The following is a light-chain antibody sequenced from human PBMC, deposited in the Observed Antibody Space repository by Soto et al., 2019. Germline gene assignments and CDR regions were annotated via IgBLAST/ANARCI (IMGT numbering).Light chain of an antibody. CDR1: QSIGRW. J-gene: IGKJ1*01. V-gene: IGKV1-5*01. Sequence: DIQMTQSPSTLSASVGDRVIITCRASQSIGRWLAWYQQKPGNAPKLLIYDASSLESGVPSRFSGSGSGTEFTLTISSLQPDDFATYYCQQYSHWRFGQGTQVDIK. CDR2: DAS. CDR3: QQYSHWR.